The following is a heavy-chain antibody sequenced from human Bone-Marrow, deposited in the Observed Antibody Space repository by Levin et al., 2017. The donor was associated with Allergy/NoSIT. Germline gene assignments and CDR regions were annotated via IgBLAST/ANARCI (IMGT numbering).Heavy chain of an antibody. V-gene: IGHV4-34*01. CDR2: INHSGST. CDR3: ARHRVGAIRHPTFDY. D-gene: IGHD1-26*01. Sequence: PSETLSLTCAVYGGSFSGYYWSWIRQPPGKGLEWIGEINHSGSTNYNPSLKSRVTISVDTSKNQFSLKLSSVTAADTAVYYCARHRVGAIRHPTFDYWGQGTLVTVSS. CDR1: GGSFSGYY. J-gene: IGHJ4*02.